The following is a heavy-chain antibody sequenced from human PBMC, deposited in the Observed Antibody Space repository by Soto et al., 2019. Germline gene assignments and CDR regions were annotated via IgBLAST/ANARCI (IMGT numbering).Heavy chain of an antibody. D-gene: IGHD4-17*01. Sequence: EVHLVESGGGLVQPGGSLRLSCAASGFTFSIYSMNWVRQAPVKGLEWFSYISSSSSTIYYADSVKGRFTISRDNAKKSLDLQMNSLRADDTAVYCCEREGGDLNLFDPWGQGTLVTVSS. CDR1: GFTFSIYS. J-gene: IGHJ5*02. V-gene: IGHV3-48*01. CDR2: ISSSSSTI. CDR3: EREGGDLNLFDP.